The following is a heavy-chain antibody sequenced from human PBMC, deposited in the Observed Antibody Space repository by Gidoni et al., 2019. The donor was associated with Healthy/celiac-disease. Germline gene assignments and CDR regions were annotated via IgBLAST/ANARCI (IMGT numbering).Heavy chain of an antibody. J-gene: IGHJ5*02. Sequence: EVQLVESGGGWVQPGRSLRLTGAACGCSLEDDAMHWVRQAPGKGLEWVSGISWSSGSIGYAASVKGRFTTSRDNAKNSLYLQMNSLRAEDTALYYCAKDIATDYDILTGYYHTWGQGTLVTVSS. V-gene: IGHV3-9*01. D-gene: IGHD3-9*01. CDR2: ISWSSGSI. CDR3: AKDIATDYDILTGYYHT. CDR1: GCSLEDDA.